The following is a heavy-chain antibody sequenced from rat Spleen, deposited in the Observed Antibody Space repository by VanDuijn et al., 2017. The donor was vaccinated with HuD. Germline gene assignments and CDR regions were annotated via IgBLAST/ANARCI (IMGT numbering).Heavy chain of an antibody. V-gene: IGHV2-15*01. D-gene: IGHD1-3*01. CDR2: IWGGGST. J-gene: IGHJ3*01. Sequence: QVQLKVSGPGLVQPSQTLSLTCTVSGFSLTGNNVHWVRQPPGKGLEWIAAIWGGGSTHYNSVFKSRLSISRETSKSQVLLKMNSLQTEDTAMYFCAREGPFNPFAYWGQGTLVTVSS. CDR3: AREGPFNPFAY. CDR1: GFSLTGNN.